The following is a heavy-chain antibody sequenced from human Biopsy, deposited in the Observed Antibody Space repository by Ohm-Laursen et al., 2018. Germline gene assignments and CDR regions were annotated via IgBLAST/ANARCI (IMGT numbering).Heavy chain of an antibody. Sequence: TLSLTCSAFGGSINSGGHFWGWVRQGPGKGVEWICYTYGKGDTYYNPSLMSLVSISADTTKNQVTLRLNTVTAADTAVYYCTRVRTVGADIGGYYFDSWGQGILVTVSS. D-gene: IGHD3-16*01. CDR1: GGSINSGGHF. V-gene: IGHV4-31*01. CDR3: TRVRTVGADIGGYYFDS. J-gene: IGHJ4*02. CDR2: TYGKGDT.